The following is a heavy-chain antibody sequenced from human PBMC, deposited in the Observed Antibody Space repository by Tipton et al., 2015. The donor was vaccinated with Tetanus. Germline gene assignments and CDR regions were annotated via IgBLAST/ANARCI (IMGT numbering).Heavy chain of an antibody. CDR2: IDHSGST. D-gene: IGHD5-18*01. Sequence: TLSLTCTVSGGSLTSSLYYWGWIRQPPGKGLEWIGYIDHSGSTYYNASLKSRVAISLDTSKIQFSLTLTSVTAADTAVYYCARGYSYGYSYWYFDLWGRGTLVTVSS. V-gene: IGHV4-31*03. J-gene: IGHJ2*01. CDR1: GGSLTSSLYY. CDR3: ARGYSYGYSYWYFDL.